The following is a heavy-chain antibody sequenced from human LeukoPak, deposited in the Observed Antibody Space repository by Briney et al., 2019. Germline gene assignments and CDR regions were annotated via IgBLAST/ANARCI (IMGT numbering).Heavy chain of an antibody. D-gene: IGHD4-23*01. CDR1: GVTFSSYW. J-gene: IGHJ1*01. Sequence: GGSLRLSCAGSGVTFSSYWMHGVRQAPGKGLMWVSGINTDGSSTMYADSVKGRFTISRDNAKNTLYLQMNSLRGEDTAVYHCYGGNAVHWRQGTLVTVSS. CDR3: YGGNAVH. CDR2: INTDGSST. V-gene: IGHV3-74*03.